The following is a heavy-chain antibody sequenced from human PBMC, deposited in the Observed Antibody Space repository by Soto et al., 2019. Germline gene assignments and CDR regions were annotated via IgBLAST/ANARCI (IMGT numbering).Heavy chain of an antibody. J-gene: IGHJ6*02. CDR1: VGTFSSYA. V-gene: IGHV1-69*13. CDR2: IIPIFGTA. Sequence: SVKVSCKASVGTFSSYAISWVRQAPGQGLEWMGGIIPIFGTANYAQKFQGRVTITADESTSTAYMELSSLRSEDTAVYYCASTRNSYYYYYGMDVWGQGTTVTVSS. D-gene: IGHD1-7*01. CDR3: ASTRNSYYYYYGMDV.